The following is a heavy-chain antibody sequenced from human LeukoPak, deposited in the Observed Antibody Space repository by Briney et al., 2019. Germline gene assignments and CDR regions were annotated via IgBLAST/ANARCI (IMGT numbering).Heavy chain of an antibody. V-gene: IGHV5-51*01. D-gene: IGHD6-13*01. CDR1: GYRFTTSW. CDR2: IYPADSGT. CDR3: ARQRIAGYYFDY. Sequence: AASLQISCRTSGYRFTTSWIGWLRQRPGKGLEWMAIIYPADSGTKYSPSLQDQVTISVDKSISTAYLQWSSLNASDSAMYYCARQRIAGYYFDYWGQGTLVTVSS. J-gene: IGHJ4*02.